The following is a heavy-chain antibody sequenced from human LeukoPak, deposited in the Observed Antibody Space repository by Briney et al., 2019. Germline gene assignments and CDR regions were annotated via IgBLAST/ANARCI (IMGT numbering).Heavy chain of an antibody. D-gene: IGHD3-22*01. CDR1: GGSISSYY. Sequence: SETLSLTCTVSGGSISSYYWSWVRQPAGKGLGWVGRIYTSGSTNYNPSLKSRVTMSVDTSKNQFSLKLSSVTAADTAVYYCASLSQRGVYYYDSSGYYYGGSAFDIWGQGTMVTVSS. V-gene: IGHV4-4*07. CDR2: IYTSGST. CDR3: ASLSQRGVYYYDSSGYYYGGSAFDI. J-gene: IGHJ3*02.